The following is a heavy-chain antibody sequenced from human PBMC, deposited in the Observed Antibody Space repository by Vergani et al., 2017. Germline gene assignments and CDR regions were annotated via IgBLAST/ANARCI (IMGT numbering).Heavy chain of an antibody. CDR2: VFHSGSA. CDR1: GYSISRGYY. CDR3: ARSRPYCTSGSCPAI. Sequence: QVQLQESGPGLVKPSETLSLTSSVSGYSISRGYYWGWIRQPPGKGLEWIATVFHSGSAYYNPSLRRRVTISVETSKNQFSLRLTTLTAADTAVYYCARSRPYCTSGSCPAIWGQGTLVTVSS. V-gene: IGHV4-38-2*02. J-gene: IGHJ4*02. D-gene: IGHD2-15*01.